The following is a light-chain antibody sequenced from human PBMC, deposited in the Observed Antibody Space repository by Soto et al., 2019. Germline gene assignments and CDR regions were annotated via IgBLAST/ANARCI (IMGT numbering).Light chain of an antibody. CDR3: QQYGSSPYT. CDR2: GAT. Sequence: ENVLTQSPGSLSLSPGERATLSCRASQSVSSNYLAGYQQKPGQSPRLLIYGATNRATGIPDRFSASGSGTEFTLTISRLEPEDFALYFCQQYGSSPYTFGQGTQLDIK. J-gene: IGKJ2*01. CDR1: QSVSSNY. V-gene: IGKV3-20*01.